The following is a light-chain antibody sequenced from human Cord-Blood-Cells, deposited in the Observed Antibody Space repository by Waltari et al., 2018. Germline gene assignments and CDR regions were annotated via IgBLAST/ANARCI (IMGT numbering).Light chain of an antibody. CDR1: SGHSSYD. J-gene: IGLJ3*02. CDR3: QTWGTGIRV. CDR2: LNSHGSH. Sequence: QLVLTQSPSASASLGASVKLTCTLSSGHSSYDIAWHQQQPEKGPRYLMKLNSHGSHSQGDVIPDRFSGSSSGAERYLTISSLQSEDEADYYCQTWGTGIRVFGGGTKLTVL. V-gene: IGLV4-69*01.